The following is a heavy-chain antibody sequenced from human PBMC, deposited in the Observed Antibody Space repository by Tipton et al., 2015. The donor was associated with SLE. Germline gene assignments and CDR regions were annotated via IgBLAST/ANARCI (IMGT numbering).Heavy chain of an antibody. D-gene: IGHD1-26*01. Sequence: SLRLSCVVYGFTFSSYSMNWVRQAPGKGLECVSFIDISRTYISYADSVKGRFTISRDDAENSLYLQMNSLRAEDTAVYYCAKVAGVGYCGQGTLVTVSS. CDR3: AKVAGVGY. V-gene: IGHV3-21*01. CDR2: IDISRTYI. J-gene: IGHJ4*02. CDR1: GFTFSSYS.